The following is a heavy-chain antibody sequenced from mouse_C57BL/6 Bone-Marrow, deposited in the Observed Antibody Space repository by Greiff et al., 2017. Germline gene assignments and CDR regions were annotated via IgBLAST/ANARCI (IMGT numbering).Heavy chain of an antibody. CDR3: TTWPLYYFDS. V-gene: IGHV14-4*01. CDR2: IDPENGDT. CDR1: GFNIKDDY. J-gene: IGHJ2*01. D-gene: IGHD6-1*01. Sequence: VQLKQSGAELVRPGASVKLSCTASGFNIKDDYMHWVKQRPEQGLEWIGWIDPENGDTEYASKFQGKATITADTSSNTAYLQLSSLTSEDTAVYYCTTWPLYYFDSWGQGPPPTVSS.